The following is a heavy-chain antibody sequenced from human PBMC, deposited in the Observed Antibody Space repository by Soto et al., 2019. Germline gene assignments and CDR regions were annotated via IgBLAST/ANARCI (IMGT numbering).Heavy chain of an antibody. D-gene: IGHD3-22*01. CDR2: IYYSGST. CDR3: ARVRDSSGYYYK. CDR1: GGSISSGGYY. V-gene: IGHV4-31*03. Sequence: SETLSLTCTVSGGSISSGGYYWSWIRQHPGKGLEWIGYIYYSGSTYYNPSLKSRVTISVDTSKNQFSLKLSSVTAADTAVYYCARVRDSSGYYYKWGQGTLVTVSS. J-gene: IGHJ4*02.